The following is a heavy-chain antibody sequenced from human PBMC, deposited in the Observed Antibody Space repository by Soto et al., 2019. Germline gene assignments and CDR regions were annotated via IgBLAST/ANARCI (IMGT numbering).Heavy chain of an antibody. CDR1: GDTFSNYG. Sequence: QVQLVQSGGEVKRPGASVKVSCKTSGDTFSNYGITWVRQAPGQPLEWLGWISLYSDGTNYAQKFQGRVSRTTDTSTTTAYMELRSLRSDYTAVYYCARVVPGAEAWFGPWCQGTLVTVSS. CDR3: ARVVPGAEAWFGP. D-gene: IGHD2-2*01. J-gene: IGHJ5*02. V-gene: IGHV1-18*01. CDR2: ISLYSDGT.